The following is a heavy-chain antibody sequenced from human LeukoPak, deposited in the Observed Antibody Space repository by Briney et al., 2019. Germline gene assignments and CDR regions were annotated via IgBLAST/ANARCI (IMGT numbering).Heavy chain of an antibody. V-gene: IGHV3-21*01. D-gene: IGHD3-3*01. Sequence: PGGSLRLSCAASGFTFSSYNMNWVRQAPGKGLEWVSSISSSSSYIYYADSVKGRFTISRDNAKNSLYLQMNSLRAEDTAVYYCASFDFWSGYDAFDIWGQGTMVTVSS. CDR2: ISSSSSYI. CDR1: GFTFSSYN. J-gene: IGHJ3*02. CDR3: ASFDFWSGYDAFDI.